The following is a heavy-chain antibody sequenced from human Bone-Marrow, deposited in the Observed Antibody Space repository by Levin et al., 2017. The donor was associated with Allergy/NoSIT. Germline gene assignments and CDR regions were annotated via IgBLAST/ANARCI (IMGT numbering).Heavy chain of an antibody. J-gene: IGHJ4*02. D-gene: IGHD3-10*01. CDR1: GFTFSNAW. CDR3: TTFSYYYGSGDDY. V-gene: IGHV3-15*01. Sequence: GGSLRLSCAASGFTFSNAWMSWFRQPPGKGLEWVGRIKSKTDGGTTDYTAPVKGRFTISRDDSKNTLYLQMNSLKTEDTAVYYCTTFSYYYGSGDDYWGQGTLVTVSS. CDR2: IKSKTDGGTT.